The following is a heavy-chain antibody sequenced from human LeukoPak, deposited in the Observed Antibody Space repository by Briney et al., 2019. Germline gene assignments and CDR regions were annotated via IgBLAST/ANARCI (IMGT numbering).Heavy chain of an antibody. CDR2: TYYRSKWYN. CDR3: ARDGGGGDDLFAY. D-gene: IGHD5-12*01. Sequence: SQTLSLTCAISGDSVSINSAAWNWIRQSPSRGLEWLGRTYYRSKWYNTYVFSLKSRISINQSTSKNKFSLQLNSVTPEDTAVYYCARDGGGGDDLFAYWGQGTLVTVSS. CDR1: GDSVSINSAA. V-gene: IGHV6-1*01. J-gene: IGHJ4*02.